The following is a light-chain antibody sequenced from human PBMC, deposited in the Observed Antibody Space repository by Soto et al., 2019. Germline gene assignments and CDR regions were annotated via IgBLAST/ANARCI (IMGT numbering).Light chain of an antibody. J-gene: IGKJ4*01. Sequence: TPSPVALSVYPSHRVTLSCIASQSVSSNYLAWYQQKPGQAPKVLIYRASGRATGIPDRFSGSGSGTDFTLTISRLEPEDFAVYYCQQYNNWPLTFGGGTKVDI. CDR1: QSVSSNY. V-gene: IGKV3-20*01. CDR3: QQYNNWPLT. CDR2: RAS.